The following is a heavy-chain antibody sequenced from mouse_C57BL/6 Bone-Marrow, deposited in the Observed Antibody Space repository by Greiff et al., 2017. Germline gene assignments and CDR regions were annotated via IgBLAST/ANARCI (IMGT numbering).Heavy chain of an antibody. V-gene: IGHV1-81*01. Sequence: VQLQQSGAELARPGASVKLSCTASGYTFTSYGISWVKQRTGQGLEWIGEIYPRSGNTYYNQKFKGKAILTADKSSSTAYMELRSLTSEDSAVYYCTRRGDGYDGAWFAYWGQGTLVTVSA. D-gene: IGHD2-2*01. CDR1: GYTFTSYG. J-gene: IGHJ3*01. CDR2: IYPRSGNT. CDR3: TRRGDGYDGAWFAY.